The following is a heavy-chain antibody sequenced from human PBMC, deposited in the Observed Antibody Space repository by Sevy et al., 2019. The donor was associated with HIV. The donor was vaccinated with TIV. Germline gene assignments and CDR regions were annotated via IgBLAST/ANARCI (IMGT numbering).Heavy chain of an antibody. Sequence: SETLSLNCTVSGYSISSGYYWGWIRQPPGKGLEWIGSMFHSGNTYYSPSLKSRVTLSADTSKNQFSLKLSSVTAADTALYYCARTDYKLFYYYGIDVWGQGTTVTVSS. CDR3: ARTDYKLFYYYGIDV. J-gene: IGHJ6*02. CDR1: GYSISSGYY. V-gene: IGHV4-38-2*02. CDR2: MFHSGNT. D-gene: IGHD4-4*01.